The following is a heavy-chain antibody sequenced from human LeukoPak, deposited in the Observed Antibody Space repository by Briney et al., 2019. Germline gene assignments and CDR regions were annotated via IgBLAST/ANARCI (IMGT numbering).Heavy chain of an antibody. V-gene: IGHV3-30-3*01. CDR3: ARDPHTAAADPVYFQH. J-gene: IGHJ1*01. D-gene: IGHD6-13*01. Sequence: GGSLRLSCAASGFTFSSYAMSWVRQAPGKGLEWVAVISYDGSNKYYADSVKGRFTISRDNSKNTLYLQMNSLRAEDTAVYYCARDPHTAAADPVYFQHWGQGTLVTVSS. CDR2: ISYDGSNK. CDR1: GFTFSSYA.